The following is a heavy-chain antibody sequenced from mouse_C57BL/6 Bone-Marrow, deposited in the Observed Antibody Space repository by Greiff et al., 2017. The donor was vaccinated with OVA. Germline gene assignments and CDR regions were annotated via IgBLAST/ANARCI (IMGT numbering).Heavy chain of an antibody. V-gene: IGHV5-6*02. D-gene: IGHD1-1*01. Sequence: EVMLVESGGDLVKPGGSLKLSCAASGFTFSSYGMSWVRQTPDTRLEWVATISSGGSYTYYPDSVKGRFTISRDNAKNTLYLQMSSLKSEDTAMYYCARRGYYGSSYGYFDVWGTGTTVTVSS. CDR1: GFTFSSYG. J-gene: IGHJ1*03. CDR3: ARRGYYGSSYGYFDV. CDR2: ISSGGSYT.